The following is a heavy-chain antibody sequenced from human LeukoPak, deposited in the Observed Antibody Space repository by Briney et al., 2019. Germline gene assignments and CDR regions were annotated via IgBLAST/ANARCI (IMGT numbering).Heavy chain of an antibody. V-gene: IGHV1-2*02. D-gene: IGHD5-18*01. CDR1: GYTFTGYY. Sequence: ASVKVSCKASGYTFTGYYMHWVRQAPGQGLEWMGWINPNSGGTNYAEKFQGRVNMTRDTSISTAYMELSRLRSDDTAVYYCAREDTAMVFDYWGQGTLVTVYS. J-gene: IGHJ4*02. CDR2: INPNSGGT. CDR3: AREDTAMVFDY.